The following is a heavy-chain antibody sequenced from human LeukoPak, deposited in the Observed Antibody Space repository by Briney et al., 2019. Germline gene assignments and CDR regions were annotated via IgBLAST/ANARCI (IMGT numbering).Heavy chain of an antibody. CDR2: IYYSGST. Sequence: SETLSLTCTVSGGSISSSSYYWGWIRQPPGKGLEWIGSIYYSGSTYYNPSLKSRVTISVDTSKNQFSLKLSSVTAADTAVYYCARDSPYYYDSIGYSHLDYWGQGTLVTVSS. J-gene: IGHJ4*02. V-gene: IGHV4-39*07. D-gene: IGHD3-22*01. CDR1: GGSISSSSYY. CDR3: ARDSPYYYDSIGYSHLDY.